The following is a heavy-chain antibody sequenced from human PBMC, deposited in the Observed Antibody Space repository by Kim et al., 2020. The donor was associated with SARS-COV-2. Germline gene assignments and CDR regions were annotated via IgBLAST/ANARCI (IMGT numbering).Heavy chain of an antibody. CDR2: IYYRGAT. D-gene: IGHD1-26*01. V-gene: IGHV4-59*08. CDR3: ARRRIGIRTFDI. J-gene: IGHJ3*02. CDR1: GDSISGYY. Sequence: SETLSLTCTVSGDSISGYYWSWIRQPPGKGLEWIGYIYYRGATDYNPSLKSRVTISVDTSKNHFSLKLNSVTAADTAVYYCARRRIGIRTFDIWGQGTMV.